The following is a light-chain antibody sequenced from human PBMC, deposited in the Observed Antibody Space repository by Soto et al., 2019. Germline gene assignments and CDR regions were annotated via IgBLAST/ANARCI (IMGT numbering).Light chain of an antibody. CDR1: EYVDIY. CDR2: HAS. J-gene: IGKJ4*01. CDR3: QQRRNWSPLT. Sequence: ETVLTQSPATLSLSPGETATLSCRASEYVDIYLAWYQQKPGQAPRLLNYHASNRATGIPARFSGSGSVSDFTLNISSLEPEDSAVYYCQQRRNWSPLTFGGGTRVEIK. V-gene: IGKV3-11*01.